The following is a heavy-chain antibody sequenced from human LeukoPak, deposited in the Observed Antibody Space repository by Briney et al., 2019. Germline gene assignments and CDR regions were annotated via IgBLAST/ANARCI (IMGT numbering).Heavy chain of an antibody. V-gene: IGHV4-59*01. CDR3: ANEGYYDSSGYSHDAFDI. D-gene: IGHD3-22*01. CDR1: GGSISTYS. Sequence: SETLSLTCTVSGGSISTYSWSWIRQSPGKGLEWIGYTYYSGSTNYNPSLKSRVTFSVDTSKNQFSLKLRSVTAAGTAVHYCANEGYYDSSGYSHDAFDIWGQGTMVTVSS. CDR2: TYYSGST. J-gene: IGHJ3*02.